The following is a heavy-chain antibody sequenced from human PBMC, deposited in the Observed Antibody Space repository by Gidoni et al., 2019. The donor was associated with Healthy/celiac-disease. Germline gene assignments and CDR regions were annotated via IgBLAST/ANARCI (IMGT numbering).Heavy chain of an antibody. D-gene: IGHD1-26*01. CDR1: GFTFSSYA. CDR2: ISYDGSNK. J-gene: IGHJ4*02. CDR3: ARAPEWELLHFDY. Sequence: QVQLVESGGGVVQPGRSLRLSCAASGFTFSSYAMHWVRQAPGKGLEWVAVISYDGSNKYYADSVKGRFTISRDNSKNTLYLQMNSLRAEDTAVYYCARAPEWELLHFDYWGQGTLVTVSS. V-gene: IGHV3-30-3*01.